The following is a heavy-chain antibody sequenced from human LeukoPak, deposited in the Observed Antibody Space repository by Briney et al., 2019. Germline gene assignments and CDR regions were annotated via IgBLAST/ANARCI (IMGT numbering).Heavy chain of an antibody. D-gene: IGHD3-3*01. CDR1: GGTFSSYA. CDR3: ARDLEGSGETDY. CDR2: IIPIFGTA. Sequence: SVKVSCKASGGTFSSYAISWVRQAPGQGLGWMGGIIPIFGTANYAQKFQGRVTITTDESTSTAYMELSSLRSEDTAVYYCARDLEGSGETDYWGQGTLVTVSS. J-gene: IGHJ4*02. V-gene: IGHV1-69*05.